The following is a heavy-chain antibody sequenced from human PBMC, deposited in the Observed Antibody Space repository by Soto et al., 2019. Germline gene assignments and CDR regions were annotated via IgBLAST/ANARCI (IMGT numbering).Heavy chain of an antibody. CDR3: GRNTGYGSGSSVSGYRDY. Sequence: EVQLVESGGDLVQPGGSLRLSCAASGFAFGNYGMRWVRQAPGKGLEWLATIKRDASEKKYVDSVKGRFTMSRDNDKNSALLQMVSLRADGTTVYYCGRNTGYGSGSSVSGYRDYWGYGTPATASS. J-gene: IGHJ4*01. CDR1: GFAFGNYG. D-gene: IGHD3-10*01. CDR2: IKRDASEK. V-gene: IGHV3-7*01.